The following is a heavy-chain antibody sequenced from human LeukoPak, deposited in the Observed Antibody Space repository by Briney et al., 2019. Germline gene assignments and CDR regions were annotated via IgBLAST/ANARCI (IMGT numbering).Heavy chain of an antibody. Sequence: PGGSLRLSCAASGFTFSSYGMNWVRQAPGRGLEWVSSISSSSSYIYYADSVKGRFTISRDNAKNSLYLQMNSLRAEDTAVYYCARELEMATIYPNWGQGTLVTVSS. CDR1: GFTFSSYG. CDR2: ISSSSSYI. CDR3: ARELEMATIYPN. D-gene: IGHD5-24*01. J-gene: IGHJ4*02. V-gene: IGHV3-21*01.